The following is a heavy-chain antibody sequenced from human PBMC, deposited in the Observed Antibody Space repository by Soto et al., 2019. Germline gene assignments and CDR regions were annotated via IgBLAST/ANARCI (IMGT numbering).Heavy chain of an antibody. D-gene: IGHD3-10*01. CDR1: GDSVSREQ. J-gene: IGHJ3*02. CDR3: ARVWGGAFDI. CDR2: IYYSGST. V-gene: IGHV4-59*02. Sequence: PSGTLALACAVCGDSVSREQWSGIRQPPGQGLEWIGYIYYSGSTNYNPSLKSRVTISVDTSKNQFSLKLSSVTAADTAVYYCARVWGGAFDIWGQGIMVTVS.